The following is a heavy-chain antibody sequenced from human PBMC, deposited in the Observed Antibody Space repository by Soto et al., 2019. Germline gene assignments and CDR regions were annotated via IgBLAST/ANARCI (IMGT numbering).Heavy chain of an antibody. Sequence: QVQLQESGPGLVKPSQTLSLTCTVSGGSISSGSYYWSWIRQHPGKGLEWFGYIYYRTYYNPSLKSRVTISVDTSKNQFSLTLSSVTAADTAVYYCARDYRASYPAYYYYGMDVWGQGTTVTVSS. CDR1: GGSISSGSYY. J-gene: IGHJ6*02. V-gene: IGHV4-31*03. CDR3: ARDYRASYPAYYYYGMDV. CDR2: IYYRT. D-gene: IGHD3-16*02.